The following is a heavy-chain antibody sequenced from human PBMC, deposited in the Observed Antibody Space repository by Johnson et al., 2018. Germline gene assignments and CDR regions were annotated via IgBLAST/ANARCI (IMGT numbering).Heavy chain of an antibody. V-gene: IGHV3-23*04. CDR2: ISGNGGDT. CDR3: TTDNPDTGGYKNSFDI. J-gene: IGHJ3*02. Sequence: VQLVQSGGGLVQPGGSLRLSCAASGFTFSRYAMSWVRQAPGKGLEWVSAISGNGGDTYYADSVKGRFTISRDNSKNTLYLQMHSLRAEDTAVYYCTTDNPDTGGYKNSFDIWGQGTMVTVSS. CDR1: GFTFSRYA. D-gene: IGHD3-16*01.